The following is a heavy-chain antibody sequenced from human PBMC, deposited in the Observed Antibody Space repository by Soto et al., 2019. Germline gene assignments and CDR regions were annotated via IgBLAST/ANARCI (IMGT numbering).Heavy chain of an antibody. CDR1: GGSISSSHW. J-gene: IGHJ6*02. CDR3: ARADGMDV. V-gene: IGHV4-4*02. CDR2: IYHSGST. Sequence: QVQLQELGPGLVKPSGTLSLTCTVSGGSISSSHWWNWVRQPPGKGLEWIGEIYHSGSTNYNPSLRSRVSISVYKSKNQFSLNLSFVTAADTAVYYCARADGMDVWGQGTTVTVSS.